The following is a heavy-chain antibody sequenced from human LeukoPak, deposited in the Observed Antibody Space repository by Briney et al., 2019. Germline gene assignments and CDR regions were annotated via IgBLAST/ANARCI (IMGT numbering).Heavy chain of an antibody. V-gene: IGHV3-33*05. J-gene: IGHJ5*02. D-gene: IGHD2-8*01. Sequence: GGSLRLSCVASRFIYSVYGMHWVRQAPGKGLEWVAFMSYDENTEYYIDSVKGRFTISRDNSKNTLFLQLNNLRPEDTGVYYCARDGSTNSQNWFDPWGQGTLVIVSS. CDR1: RFIYSVYG. CDR2: MSYDENTE. CDR3: ARDGSTNSQNWFDP.